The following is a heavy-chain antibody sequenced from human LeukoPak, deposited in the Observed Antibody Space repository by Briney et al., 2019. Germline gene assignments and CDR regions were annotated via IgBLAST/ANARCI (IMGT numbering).Heavy chain of an antibody. CDR1: GGSISSGGYY. D-gene: IGHD3-22*01. Sequence: SETLSLTCTVSGGSISSGGYYWSWIRQHPGKGLEWIGYIYYSGSTYYNPSLKSRVTKSVDTSKNQFSLKLSSVTAADTAVYYCARGIVVVIGYFDYWGQGTLVTVSS. V-gene: IGHV4-31*03. CDR2: IYYSGST. J-gene: IGHJ4*02. CDR3: ARGIVVVIGYFDY.